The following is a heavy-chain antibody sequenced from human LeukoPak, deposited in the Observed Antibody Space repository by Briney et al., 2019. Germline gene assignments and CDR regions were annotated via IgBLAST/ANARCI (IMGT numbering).Heavy chain of an antibody. J-gene: IGHJ4*01. CDR1: GDSISSYY. D-gene: IGHD3-22*01. V-gene: IGHV4-59*01. Sequence: SETLSLTCTVSGDSISSYYWSCLRQPPGKGLVWFGYMYYSGSAIYIPSVKSRVTISVERFKSNFSLKMSSVTAAETAVYYCTRRSPSYSSGYSGPFDSWGHGTLVTVSS. CDR3: TRRSPSYSSGYSGPFDS. CDR2: MYYSGSA.